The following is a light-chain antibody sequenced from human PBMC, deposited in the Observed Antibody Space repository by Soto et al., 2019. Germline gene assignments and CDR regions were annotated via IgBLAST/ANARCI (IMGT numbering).Light chain of an antibody. Sequence: EIVLTQSPGTLSLSPGERATLSCRASQSVTNTYLAWYQLKPGQAPRLLISDASRRATGIPDRFSGSGSGTDFTLTISRLEPEEFAVYYCQQYGSSSMNTFGQGTKLEIK. CDR1: QSVTNTY. CDR2: DAS. CDR3: QQYGSSSMNT. V-gene: IGKV3-20*01. J-gene: IGKJ2*01.